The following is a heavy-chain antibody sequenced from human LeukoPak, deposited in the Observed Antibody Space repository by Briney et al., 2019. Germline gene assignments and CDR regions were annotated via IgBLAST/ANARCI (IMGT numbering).Heavy chain of an antibody. CDR2: IYYSGST. V-gene: IGHV4-59*12. CDR1: GGSISSYY. D-gene: IGHD3-10*01. Sequence: PSETLSLTCTVSGGSISSYYWSWIRQPPGKGLEWIGYIYYSGSTNYNPSLKSRVTISVDTSKNQFSLKLSSVTAADTAVYYCARDPMVRGLHPPLYYFDYWGQGTLVTVSS. CDR3: ARDPMVRGLHPPLYYFDY. J-gene: IGHJ4*02.